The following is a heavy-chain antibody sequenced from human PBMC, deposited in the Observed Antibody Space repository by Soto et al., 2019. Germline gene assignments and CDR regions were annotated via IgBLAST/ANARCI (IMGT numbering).Heavy chain of an antibody. V-gene: IGHV4-59*01. J-gene: IGHJ4*02. CDR2: IYYSGST. Sequence: PSETLSLTCPVSGGSISSYYWSWIRQPPGKGLEWIGYIYYSGSTNYNPSLKSRVTISVDTSKSQFSLKLSSVTAADTAVYYCARVNRVVVPYHLDYWGQGTLVTVSS. CDR1: GGSISSYY. D-gene: IGHD2-2*01. CDR3: ARVNRVVVPYHLDY.